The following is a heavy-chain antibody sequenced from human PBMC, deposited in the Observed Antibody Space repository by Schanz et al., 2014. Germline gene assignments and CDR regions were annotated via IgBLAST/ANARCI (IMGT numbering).Heavy chain of an antibody. CDR2: INSDGSTT. Sequence: VQLVESGGSVVQPGRSLRLSCAASGFTFSSYWMHWVRQAPGKGLVWVSRINSDGSTTIYADSVKGRFTISRDNAKNTLYLQMNSLRAEDTAVYYRARPLGPNYYYYGLDVWGQGTTVTVSS. CDR1: GFTFSSYW. V-gene: IGHV3-74*02. CDR3: ARPLGPNYYYYGLDV. J-gene: IGHJ6*02.